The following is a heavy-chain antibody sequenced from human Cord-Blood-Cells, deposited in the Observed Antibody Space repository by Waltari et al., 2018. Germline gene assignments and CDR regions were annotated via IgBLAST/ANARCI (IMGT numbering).Heavy chain of an antibody. CDR2: IYSGGST. Sequence: EVQLVESGGGLIQPGGSLRLSCAASGFLVSSTYMSWVRQAPGKGLEWVSVIYSGGSTYYADSVKGRFTISRDNSKNTLYLQMNSLRAEDTAVYYCARGYSGYDYAFDIWGQGTMVTVSS. CDR1: GFLVSSTY. CDR3: ARGYSGYDYAFDI. D-gene: IGHD5-12*01. J-gene: IGHJ3*02. V-gene: IGHV3-53*01.